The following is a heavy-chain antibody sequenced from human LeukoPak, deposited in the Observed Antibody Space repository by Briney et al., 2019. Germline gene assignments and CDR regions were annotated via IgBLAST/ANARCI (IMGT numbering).Heavy chain of an antibody. CDR1: GFTFSDYY. D-gene: IGHD6-6*01. J-gene: IGHJ4*02. Sequence: GGSLRLSCAASGFTFSDYYMTWIRQAPGKGLEWVSHISGSGTTIYYADSVKGRFTISRDNPKNSLYLQMNSLRAEDTAVYYCARGSSSSGLAYWGQGTLVTVSS. V-gene: IGHV3-11*04. CDR3: ARGSSSSGLAY. CDR2: ISGSGTTI.